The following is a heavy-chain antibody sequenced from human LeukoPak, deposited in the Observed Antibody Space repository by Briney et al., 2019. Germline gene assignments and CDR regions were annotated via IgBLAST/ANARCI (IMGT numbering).Heavy chain of an antibody. Sequence: GGSLRLSCAASGFTFSTYAMHWVRQAPGKGLERVAVIWYDGSSRYYPDSVKGRFTISRDNSKNTLYLQMNSLRAEDTAVYYCATHYGRNYYYYAMDVWGQGTTVTVSS. J-gene: IGHJ6*02. V-gene: IGHV3-33*01. D-gene: IGHD3-10*01. CDR2: IWYDGSSR. CDR3: ATHYGRNYYYYAMDV. CDR1: GFTFSTYA.